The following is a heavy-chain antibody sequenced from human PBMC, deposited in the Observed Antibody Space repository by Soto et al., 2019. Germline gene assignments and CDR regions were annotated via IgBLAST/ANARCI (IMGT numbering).Heavy chain of an antibody. CDR1: GGSISSGGYY. Sequence: QVQLQESGPGLVKPSQTLSLTCTVSGGSISSGGYYWSWIRQHPGKGLEWIGYIYYRGSTYYNPSLKSRVTMSVDTSKNQFSLKLSSVTAADTAVYYCARGIISEDSNWFDPWGQGTLVTVSS. D-gene: IGHD2-21*01. V-gene: IGHV4-31*03. J-gene: IGHJ5*02. CDR3: ARGIISEDSNWFDP. CDR2: IYYRGST.